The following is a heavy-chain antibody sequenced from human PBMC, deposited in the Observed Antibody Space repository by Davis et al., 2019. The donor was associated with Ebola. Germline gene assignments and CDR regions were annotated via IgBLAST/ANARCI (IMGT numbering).Heavy chain of an antibody. CDR1: GFTFSSYA. V-gene: IGHV3-30-3*01. CDR2: ISYDGSNK. D-gene: IGHD2-2*01. CDR3: ARDPPSRGDYYYYYMDV. Sequence: GESLKISCAASGFTFSSYAMHWVRQAPGKGLEWVAVISYDGSNKYYADSVKGRFTISRDNSKNTLYLQMNSLRAEDTAVYYCARDPPSRGDYYYYYMDVWGKGTTVTVSS. J-gene: IGHJ6*03.